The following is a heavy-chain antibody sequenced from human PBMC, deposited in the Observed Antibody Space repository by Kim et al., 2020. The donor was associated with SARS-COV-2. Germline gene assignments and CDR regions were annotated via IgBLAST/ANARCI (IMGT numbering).Heavy chain of an antibody. CDR3: ACITGYSSSWYWVSGPPGWVVKPT. Sequence: SETLSLTCTVSGGSISSSSYYWGWIRQPPGKGLEWIGSIYYSGSTYYNPSLKSRVTISVDTSKNQFSLKLSSVTAADTAVYYCACITGYSSSWYWVSGPPGWVVKPTWGQGTLVTVSS. CDR1: GGSISSSSYY. D-gene: IGHD6-13*01. V-gene: IGHV4-39*01. CDR2: IYYSGST. J-gene: IGHJ5*02.